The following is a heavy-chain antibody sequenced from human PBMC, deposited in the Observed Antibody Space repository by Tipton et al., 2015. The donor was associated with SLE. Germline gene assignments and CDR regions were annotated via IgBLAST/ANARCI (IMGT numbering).Heavy chain of an antibody. CDR2: ISGSGGST. D-gene: IGHD3-10*01. CDR1: GFTFSSYA. V-gene: IGHV3-23*01. CDR3: AKDLVLWFGEPVDY. J-gene: IGHJ4*02. Sequence: SLRLSCAASGFTFSSYAMSWVRQAPGKGLEWVSAISGSGGSTYYADSVKGRFTISRDNSKNTLYLQMNSLRAEDTAVYYCAKDLVLWFGEPVDYWGQGTLVTVSS.